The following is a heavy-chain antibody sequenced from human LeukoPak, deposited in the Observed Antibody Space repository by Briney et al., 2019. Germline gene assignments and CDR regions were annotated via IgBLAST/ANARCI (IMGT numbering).Heavy chain of an antibody. CDR3: ARQGKYYYDSSGTHAFDI. Sequence: GESRKISCKSSGCSFTSYWIGWVRQMPGKGLEWMGSIYPGDSDTRYSPSFQGQVTISADKSISTAYLQWSSLKASDTAMYYCARQGKYYYDSSGTHAFDIWGQGTMVTVSS. CDR1: GCSFTSYW. CDR2: IYPGDSDT. D-gene: IGHD3-22*01. V-gene: IGHV5-51*01. J-gene: IGHJ3*02.